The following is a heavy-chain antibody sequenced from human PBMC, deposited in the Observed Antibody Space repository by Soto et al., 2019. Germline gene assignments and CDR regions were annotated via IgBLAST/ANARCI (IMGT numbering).Heavy chain of an antibody. J-gene: IGHJ4*02. CDR1: GGSLSSSSYY. D-gene: IGHD1-26*01. CDR2: IYYSGST. V-gene: IGHV4-39*01. CDR3: ARHHSSGVVGY. Sequence: QLQLQESGPGLVKPSETLSLTCTVSGGSLSSSSYYWGWIRQPPGRGLEWIGSIYYSGSTYYNPSLKSRITVSVDTSKNQFSLQLSSVIAADTAVFSCARHHSSGVVGYWGQGTLVTLSS.